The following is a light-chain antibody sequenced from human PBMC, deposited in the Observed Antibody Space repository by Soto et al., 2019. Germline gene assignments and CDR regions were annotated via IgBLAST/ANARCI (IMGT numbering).Light chain of an antibody. CDR3: TSYTRSSPCV. Sequence: QSALTQPASVSGSPGQSITISCTGTSSDVGGYKYVSWYQQYPGKAPKLMMYEVSNRPSGVSNRFSGSKSGNTASLTISGLQAEDEADYYCTSYTRSSPCVFGPGTKVPS. J-gene: IGLJ1*01. V-gene: IGLV2-14*01. CDR2: EVS. CDR1: SSDVGGYKY.